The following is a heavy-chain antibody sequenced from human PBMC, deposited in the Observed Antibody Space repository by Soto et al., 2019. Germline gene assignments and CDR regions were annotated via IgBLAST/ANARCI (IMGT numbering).Heavy chain of an antibody. CDR1: GFTLTTEN. V-gene: IGHV3-21*04. CDR2: ISSRSTFI. Sequence: TGGSLRLSCTVLGFTLTTENMNWVRQAPGKGLEWVSSISSRSTFINYADSVKGRFTISRDNDKGLVYLQMNSLRAEDTAVYYCASPTRGFPPAYGMDVLAQGTTVTVSS. CDR3: ASPTRGFPPAYGMDV. J-gene: IGHJ6*02. D-gene: IGHD3-10*01.